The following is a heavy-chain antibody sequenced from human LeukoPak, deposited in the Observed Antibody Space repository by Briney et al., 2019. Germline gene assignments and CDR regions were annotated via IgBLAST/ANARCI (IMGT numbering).Heavy chain of an antibody. D-gene: IGHD6-13*01. CDR3: SKDPPISAAGPRYSDR. CDR1: GFTFSSYA. V-gene: IGHV3-23*01. J-gene: IGHJ4*02. CDR2: INSGGNT. Sequence: GGSLRLSCAASGFTFSSYAMSWVRQAPGKGLEWVSTINSGGNTYYTDSMKGRFTISRDNSKNKLFLQMNSLRVEDTGVYYCSKDPPISAAGPRYSDRWGQGTLVTVSS.